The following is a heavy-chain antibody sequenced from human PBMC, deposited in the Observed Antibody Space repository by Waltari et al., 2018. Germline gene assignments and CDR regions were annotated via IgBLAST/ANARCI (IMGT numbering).Heavy chain of an antibody. CDR2: IRGSGGNT. V-gene: IGHV3-23*01. CDR1: GLPFSSHA. D-gene: IGHD3-10*01. J-gene: IGHJ4*02. Sequence: EVQLLESGGGLVQPGGSLRLSCAASGLPFSSHAMSRAPQAPGKGRGWVSAIRGSGGNTYDAYSVKGRFTISRDNSKNTLYLQMNSLRAEDTAVYYCAKESEVRGPHGYWGQGTLVTVSS. CDR3: AKESEVRGPHGY.